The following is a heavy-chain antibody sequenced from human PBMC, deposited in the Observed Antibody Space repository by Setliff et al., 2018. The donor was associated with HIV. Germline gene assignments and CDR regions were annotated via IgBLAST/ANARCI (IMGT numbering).Heavy chain of an antibody. D-gene: IGHD3-22*01. Sequence: LSETLSLTCAVYGGFFSGYYWSWIRQPPGKGLEWIGEINHSGSTNYNPSLKSRVTISVDTSKNQFSLKLSSVTAADTAVFYCARLTTTYYYDSSAYYHPVWGQGTLVTVSS. V-gene: IGHV4-34*01. CDR1: GGFFSGYY. CDR3: ARLTTTYYYDSSAYYHPV. CDR2: INHSGST. J-gene: IGHJ4*02.